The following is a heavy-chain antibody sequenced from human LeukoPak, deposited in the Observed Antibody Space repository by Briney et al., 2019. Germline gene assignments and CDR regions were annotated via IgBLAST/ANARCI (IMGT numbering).Heavy chain of an antibody. CDR1: GGSISSGGYY. D-gene: IGHD3-22*01. CDR3: ARTRSSGYLTFDY. J-gene: IGHJ4*02. V-gene: IGHV4-30-2*03. CDR2: IYYSGST. Sequence: SQTLSLTCTVSGGSISSGGYYWSWIRQHPGKGLEWIGSIYYSGSTYYNPSLKSRVTISVDTSKNQFSLKLNSVTATDTAVYYCARTRSSGYLTFDYWGQGILVTVSS.